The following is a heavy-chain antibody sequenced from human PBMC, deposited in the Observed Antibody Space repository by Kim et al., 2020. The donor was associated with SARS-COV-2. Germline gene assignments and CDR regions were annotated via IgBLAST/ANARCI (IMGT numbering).Heavy chain of an antibody. J-gene: IGHJ6*02. CDR3: AKHQLFYYYGMDV. V-gene: IGHV3-7*03. Sequence: GGSLRLSCAASGFTFSTNWMNWVRQAPGKGLEWVASIKEDGSERYYVDSVEGRFTISRDNAKKSLYLQMNSLRADDTAVYYCAKHQLFYYYGMDVWGQGTTVTVSS. D-gene: IGHD1-1*01. CDR1: GFTFSTNW. CDR2: IKEDGSER.